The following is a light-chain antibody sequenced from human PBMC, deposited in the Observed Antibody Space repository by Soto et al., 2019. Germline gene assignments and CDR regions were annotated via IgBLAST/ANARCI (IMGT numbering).Light chain of an antibody. CDR1: SSNIGSNY. J-gene: IGLJ2*01. V-gene: IGLV1-47*01. Sequence: QSVLTQPPSASGTPGKRVTISCSGSSSNIGSNYVYWYQQLPGTVPQLLIYRNNERPSGVPDRFSGSKSGTSASLAISGLRSEDEADYYCAAWDDSLSGVVFGGGTKLTVL. CDR2: RNN. CDR3: AAWDDSLSGVV.